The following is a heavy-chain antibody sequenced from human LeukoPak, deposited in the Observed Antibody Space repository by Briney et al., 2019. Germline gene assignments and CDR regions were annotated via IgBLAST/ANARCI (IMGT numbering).Heavy chain of an antibody. CDR2: INPNSGGT. D-gene: IGHD2-15*01. J-gene: IGHJ3*02. CDR3: ASLINLRSGMVVAVPLAFDI. V-gene: IGHV1-2*02. CDR1: GYTFTGYY. Sequence: ASVKVSCKASGYTFTGYYMHWVRQAPGQGLEWMGWINPNSGGTNYAQKFQGRVTMTRDTSISTAYMELSRLRSDDTAVYYCASLINLRSGMVVAVPLAFDIWGQGTMVTVSS.